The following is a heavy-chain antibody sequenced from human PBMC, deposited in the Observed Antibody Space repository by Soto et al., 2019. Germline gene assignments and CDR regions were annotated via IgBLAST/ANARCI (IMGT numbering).Heavy chain of an antibody. CDR3: ATVNGSFLSFFDN. Sequence: QVQLQESGPGLVKPSQTLSLSCTVSGDSISGGDVYWSWIHQSPGKALEWIAHISYGGYKFYNPSLKSRVTMSVDTYRNHVSLKLSSLTVADTAVYYCATVNGSFLSFFDNWGQGTLVAVSS. CDR2: ISYGGYK. CDR1: GDSISGGDVY. V-gene: IGHV4-30-4*08. J-gene: IGHJ4*02. D-gene: IGHD2-8*01.